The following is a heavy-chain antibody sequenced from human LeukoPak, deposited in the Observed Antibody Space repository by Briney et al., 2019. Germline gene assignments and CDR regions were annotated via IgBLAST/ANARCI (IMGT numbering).Heavy chain of an antibody. CDR2: IYYSGST. V-gene: IGHV4-39*01. CDR3: ASPRFGTYYYFYMDV. CDR1: GGSISSSSYY. J-gene: IGHJ6*03. Sequence: SETLSLTCTVSGGSISSSSYYWGWIRLPPGKGLEWIGSIYYSGSTYYNPSLKSRVTISVDTSKNQFSLKLSSVTAADTAMYYCASPRFGTYYYFYMDVWGKGTTVTVSS. D-gene: IGHD3-16*01.